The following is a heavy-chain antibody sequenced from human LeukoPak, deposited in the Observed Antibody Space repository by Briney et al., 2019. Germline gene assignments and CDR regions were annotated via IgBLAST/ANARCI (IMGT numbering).Heavy chain of an antibody. CDR1: GYTFTSYA. CDR2: INTYNADA. CDR3: TRYHSISGHYYFDY. J-gene: IGHJ4*02. V-gene: IGHV1-18*01. D-gene: IGHD3-22*01. Sequence: ASVKVSCKASGYTFTSYAISWVRQAPGRGLEWLGWINTYNADAKYPQKLQGRVTLTTDTSTSTAYMELWSLRSDDTAVYYCTRYHSISGHYYFDYWGQGTLVTVSS.